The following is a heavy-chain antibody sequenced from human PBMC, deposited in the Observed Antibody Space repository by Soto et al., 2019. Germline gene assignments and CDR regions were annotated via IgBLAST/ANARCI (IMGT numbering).Heavy chain of an antibody. CDR2: ISGGAGST. CDR3: ARDFYSSSQYYSDY. J-gene: IGHJ4*02. D-gene: IGHD6-6*01. CDR1: GFTFSSYA. Sequence: EVQLLESGGGLVQPGGSLRLSCAASGFTFSSYAMSWVRQAPGKGLEWVSAISGGAGSTYYADSVKGRFTISRDNSKNTLYLQMNSLRAEDTAVYYCARDFYSSSQYYSDYWGQGTLVTVSS. V-gene: IGHV3-23*01.